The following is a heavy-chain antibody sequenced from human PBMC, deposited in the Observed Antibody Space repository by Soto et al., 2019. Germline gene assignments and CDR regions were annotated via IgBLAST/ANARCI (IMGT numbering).Heavy chain of an antibody. V-gene: IGHV3-11*01. CDR2: ISSSGSTI. J-gene: IGHJ6*02. CDR3: AGEVANYYYYGMDV. CDR1: GFTFSDYY. Sequence: QVQLVESGGGLVKPGGSLRLSCAASGFTFSDYYMSWIRQAPGKGLEWVSYISSSGSTIYYADSVKGRFTISRDNAKNYRYLQMNSLRAEDTAVYYCAGEVANYYYYGMDVWGQGTTVTVSS.